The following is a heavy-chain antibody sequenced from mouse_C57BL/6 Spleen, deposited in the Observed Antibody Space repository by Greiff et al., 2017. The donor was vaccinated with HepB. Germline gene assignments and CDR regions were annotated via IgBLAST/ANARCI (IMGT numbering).Heavy chain of an antibody. Sequence: EVKLMESGGGLVKPGGSLKLSCAASGFTFSSYTMSWVRQTPEKRLEWVATISGGGGNTYYPDSVKGRFTISRDNAKNTLYLQMSNLRSEDTALYYCARVGGNYFDYWGQGTTLTVSS. CDR3: ARVGGNYFDY. CDR1: GFTFSSYT. CDR2: ISGGGGNT. J-gene: IGHJ2*01. D-gene: IGHD3-3*01. V-gene: IGHV5-9*01.